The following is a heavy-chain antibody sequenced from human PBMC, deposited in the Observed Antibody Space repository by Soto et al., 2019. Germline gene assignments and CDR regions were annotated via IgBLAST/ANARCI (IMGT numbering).Heavy chain of an antibody. J-gene: IGHJ4*02. V-gene: IGHV1-18*01. CDR3: ARDFNYDSSGYYYHPAFDY. CDR2: ISAYNGNT. D-gene: IGHD3-22*01. Sequence: GASVKVSCKASGYTFTSYGISWVRQAPGQGLEWMGWISAYNGNTNYAQKLQGRVTMNTETSTSTAYMELRSLRSDDTAVYYCARDFNYDSSGYYYHPAFDYWGQGTLVTVSS. CDR1: GYTFTSYG.